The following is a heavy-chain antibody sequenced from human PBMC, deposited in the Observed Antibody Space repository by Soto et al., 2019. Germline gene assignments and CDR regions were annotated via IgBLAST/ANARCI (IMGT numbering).Heavy chain of an antibody. D-gene: IGHD3-3*01. J-gene: IGHJ4*02. V-gene: IGHV3-23*01. Sequence: GGSLRLSCAASGFTFSSYAMSWVRQAPWKGLEWVSAISGSGGSTYYADSVKGRFTISRDNSKNTLYLQMNSLRAEDTAVYYCAKGGRITIFGVVTADYWGQGTLVTVSS. CDR2: ISGSGGST. CDR1: GFTFSSYA. CDR3: AKGGRITIFGVVTADY.